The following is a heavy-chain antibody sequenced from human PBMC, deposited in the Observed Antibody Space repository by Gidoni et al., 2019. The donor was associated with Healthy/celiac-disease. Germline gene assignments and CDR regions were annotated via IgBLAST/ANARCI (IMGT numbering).Heavy chain of an antibody. D-gene: IGHD4-4*01. Sequence: EVQLVESGGGLVKPGGSLSPSCAASVFTFSNAWMSWVRQAPGKGLEWVGRMKSKTDGGTTDYAAHVKGRFTISRDDSKNTLYLQMNSLKTEDTAVYYCTTEFGHDYSNHHWGQGTLVTVSS. CDR3: TTEFGHDYSNHH. J-gene: IGHJ5*02. CDR1: VFTFSNAW. CDR2: MKSKTDGGTT. V-gene: IGHV3-15*01.